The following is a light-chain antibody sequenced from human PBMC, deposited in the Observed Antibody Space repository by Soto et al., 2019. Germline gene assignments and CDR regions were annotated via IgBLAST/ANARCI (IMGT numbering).Light chain of an antibody. Sequence: DIVMIQYPDSLAESLGERATIHCKSSQRVLSSSNHKNYLPWYQQKPGLPPKVLIYWASTRESGVPDRFSGSGSGTDFTLTISSLQAEDLAVYYCQQYYSSPRTFGQGTRVEIK. CDR2: WAS. J-gene: IGKJ1*01. CDR3: QQYYSSPRT. V-gene: IGKV4-1*01. CDR1: QRVLSSSNHKNY.